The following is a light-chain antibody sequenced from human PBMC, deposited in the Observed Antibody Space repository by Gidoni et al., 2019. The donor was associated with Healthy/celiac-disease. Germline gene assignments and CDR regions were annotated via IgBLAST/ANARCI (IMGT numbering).Light chain of an antibody. V-gene: IGKV3-11*01. CDR1: QSVSSY. J-gene: IGKJ4*01. Sequence: EIVLTQSPATLSLSPGERATLSCRASQSVSSYLAWSQQKPGQAPRLLIYDASNRATCIPARFSGSGSGTDFTPTISSLEPEDFAVYYCQRRSNWPPLTFGGGTKVEIK. CDR3: QRRSNWPPLT. CDR2: DAS.